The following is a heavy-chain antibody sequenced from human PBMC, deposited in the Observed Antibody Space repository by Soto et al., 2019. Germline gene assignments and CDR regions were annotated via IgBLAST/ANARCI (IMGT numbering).Heavy chain of an antibody. V-gene: IGHV4-39*01. D-gene: IGHD6-19*01. J-gene: IGHJ4*02. CDR1: SASISSSSYT. Sequence: SETLSLTCTVSSASISSSSYTWGWIRQPPGKGLEWIGSIYYSGTTYYNPSLNSRVTVSVDTSKNQFSLKLTSVTAADTAVYYCARGLITGSHYSGGWYYFDSWGQGTQVTVSS. CDR2: IYYSGTT. CDR3: ARGLITGSHYSGGWYYFDS.